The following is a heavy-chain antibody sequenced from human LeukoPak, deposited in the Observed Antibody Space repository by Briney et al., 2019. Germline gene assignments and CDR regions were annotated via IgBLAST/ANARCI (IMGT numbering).Heavy chain of an antibody. D-gene: IGHD3-9*01. CDR1: GYSISSGYY. V-gene: IGHV4-38-2*02. CDR3: ASHYDILTGLAYFDY. Sequence: SETLSLTCTVSGYSISSGYYWGWIRQTPGKGLEWIGSIYSSGSTYYNPSLKSPFTISVDTSKNQFSLKLSSVTAADTAIYYCASHYDILTGLAYFDYWGQGTLVTVSS. CDR2: IYSSGST. J-gene: IGHJ4*02.